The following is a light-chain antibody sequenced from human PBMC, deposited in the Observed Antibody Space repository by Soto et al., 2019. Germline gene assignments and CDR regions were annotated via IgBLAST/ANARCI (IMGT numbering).Light chain of an antibody. Sequence: DVQMTQSPSSFSASVGDRVTITCRASQSISSYLNWYQQKPGKAPKLLIYAASSLQSGVPSRFSGSGSGTEFTLTISSLQPDDFAAYYCQQYNSFPWTFGQGTKVDIK. CDR2: AAS. CDR3: QQYNSFPWT. CDR1: QSISSY. V-gene: IGKV1-39*01. J-gene: IGKJ1*01.